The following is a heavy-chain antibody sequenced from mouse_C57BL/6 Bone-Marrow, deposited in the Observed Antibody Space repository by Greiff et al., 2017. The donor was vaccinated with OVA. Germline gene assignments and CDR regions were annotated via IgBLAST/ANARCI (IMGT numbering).Heavy chain of an antibody. J-gene: IGHJ1*03. Sequence: VQLQQSGAELVRPGASVKLSCKASGYTFTDYYINWVKQRPGQGLEWIARIYPGSGNTYYNEKFKGKATLTAEKSSSTAYMQLSSLTSEDSAVYFCARGVWDWYGEGWGTGTTVTVSS. D-gene: IGHD2-10*02. V-gene: IGHV1-76*01. CDR1: GYTFTDYY. CDR3: ARGVWDWYGEG. CDR2: IYPGSGNT.